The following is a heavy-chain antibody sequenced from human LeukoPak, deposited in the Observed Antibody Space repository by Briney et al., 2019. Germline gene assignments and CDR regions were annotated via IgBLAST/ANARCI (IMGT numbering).Heavy chain of an antibody. CDR2: INPNSGGT. V-gene: IGHV1-2*02. J-gene: IGHJ4*02. CDR1: GYTFTGYF. D-gene: IGHD2-8*01. CDR3: DSAEELYYGEPFIQSNDF. Sequence: GASVKVSCKSSGYTFTGYFMHWVRQAPGQGLEWMGWINPNSGGTNYAQKFQGRVTMTRDTSISTAYMELSRLRFSDEDAYFCDSAEELYYGEPFIQSNDFWGQGTLVTVSS.